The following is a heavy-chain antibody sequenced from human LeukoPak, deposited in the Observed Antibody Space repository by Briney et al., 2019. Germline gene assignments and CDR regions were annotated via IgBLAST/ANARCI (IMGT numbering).Heavy chain of an antibody. Sequence: GGSLRLSCAASGFTFSSYEMNWVRQAPGKGLEWVSYISSSGSTIYYADSVKGRFTISRDNAKNSLYLRMNSLRAEDTAVYYCARLPKYDILTANWFDPWGQGTLVTVSS. V-gene: IGHV3-48*03. CDR2: ISSSGSTI. CDR1: GFTFSSYE. CDR3: ARLPKYDILTANWFDP. D-gene: IGHD3-9*01. J-gene: IGHJ5*02.